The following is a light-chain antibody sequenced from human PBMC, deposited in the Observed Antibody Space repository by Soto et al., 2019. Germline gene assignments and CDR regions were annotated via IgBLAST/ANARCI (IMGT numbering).Light chain of an antibody. J-gene: IGLJ1*01. Sequence: QPVLTQPASVSGSPGQSITISCTGTSSDVGGYNYVSWYQQHPGKAPKLMIYDVSNRPSGVSNRFSGSKSGNTASLTISGLQAEDEADYYCSSYTSSSTPLVFGTGTKLTVL. CDR3: SSYTSSSTPLV. CDR1: SSDVGGYNY. CDR2: DVS. V-gene: IGLV2-14*01.